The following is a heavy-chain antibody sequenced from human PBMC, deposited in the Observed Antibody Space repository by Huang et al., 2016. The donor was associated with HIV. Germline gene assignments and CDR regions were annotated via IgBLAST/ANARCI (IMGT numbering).Heavy chain of an antibody. Sequence: QVQLVESGGGVVHPWRSLTVSCAASGFTFNSYGLHCVRQAPGQGLEGVAIISYDGNHKFYSDSVRGRVNVSRDNSKNRMDLKMTTLRSEDTAMYYCGKDGWIQSFYAFDIWGLGTMVTVSS. D-gene: IGHD5-18*01. CDR3: GKDGWIQSFYAFDI. CDR1: GFTFNSYG. V-gene: IGHV3-30*18. CDR2: ISYDGNHK. J-gene: IGHJ3*02.